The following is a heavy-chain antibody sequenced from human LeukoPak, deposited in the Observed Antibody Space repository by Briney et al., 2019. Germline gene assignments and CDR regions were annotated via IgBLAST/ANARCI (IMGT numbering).Heavy chain of an antibody. D-gene: IGHD1-26*01. V-gene: IGHV4-59*01. J-gene: IGHJ4*02. Sequence: PSETLSLTCTVSGGSISSYYWSWIRQSPGKGLEWIGYIYYSGSTNYNPSLKSRVTISVDTSKNQFSLKLSSVTAADTAVYYCARGGSYSASDYWGQGTLVTVSS. CDR3: ARGGSYSASDY. CDR2: IYYSGST. CDR1: GGSISSYY.